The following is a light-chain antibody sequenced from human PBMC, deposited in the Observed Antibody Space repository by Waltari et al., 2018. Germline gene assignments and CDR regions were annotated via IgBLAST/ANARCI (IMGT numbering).Light chain of an antibody. Sequence: DIQVTHSPSTLSASVGDKVTITCRASQTVNNWLAWYQLKPGKAPKLLIYDASTLDSGVPSRFSGSGSETEFTLTITSLQPDDFASYYCQQYNSFSGSFGQGTKVEVK. CDR3: QQYNSFSGS. CDR1: QTVNNW. V-gene: IGKV1-5*03. J-gene: IGKJ1*01. CDR2: DAS.